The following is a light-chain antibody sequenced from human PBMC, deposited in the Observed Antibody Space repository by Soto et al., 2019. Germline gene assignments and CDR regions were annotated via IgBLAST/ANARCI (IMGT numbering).Light chain of an antibody. CDR2: GAS. V-gene: IGKV3-15*01. CDR3: QQYNDWWT. J-gene: IGKJ1*01. Sequence: EIVMTQSPATLSVSPGERATLSCRASQSVSSDLAWYQQKPGQAPRLLIYGASSRATGIPARFSGSGSGTEFTLTINSLQSEDLAVYYCQQYNDWWTFGQGTKVEIK. CDR1: QSVSSD.